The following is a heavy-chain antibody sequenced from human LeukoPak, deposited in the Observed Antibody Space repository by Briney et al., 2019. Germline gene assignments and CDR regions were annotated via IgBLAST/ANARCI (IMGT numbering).Heavy chain of an antibody. D-gene: IGHD2-2*02. CDR2: IKQDGSEK. CDR3: ARERGYCSSTSCYKSYYYYMDV. CDR1: GFTFSSYW. J-gene: IGHJ6*03. Sequence: GGSLRLSCAASGFTFSSYWMSWVRQAPGKGLEWVANIKQDGSEKYYVDSVKGRFTISRDNAKNSLYLQMNSLRAEGTAVYYCARERGYCSSTSCYKSYYYYMDVWGKGTTVTVSS. V-gene: IGHV3-7*01.